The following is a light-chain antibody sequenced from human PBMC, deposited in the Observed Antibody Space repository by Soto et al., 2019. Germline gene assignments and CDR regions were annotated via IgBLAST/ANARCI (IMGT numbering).Light chain of an antibody. Sequence: QTVVTQPPSASGAPGQTVTISCSGSTSNIGTDTVNWYQQLPGTAPKLLIYGNTQRPSGVPDRFSGSKSATSASLAISGLQSEDDADYYCAAWDDSLNGWVFGGGTKLTVL. V-gene: IGLV1-44*01. CDR1: TSNIGTDT. J-gene: IGLJ3*02. CDR2: GNT. CDR3: AAWDDSLNGWV.